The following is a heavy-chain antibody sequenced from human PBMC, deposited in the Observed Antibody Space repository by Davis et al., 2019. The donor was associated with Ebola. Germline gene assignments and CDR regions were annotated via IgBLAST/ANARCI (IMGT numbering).Heavy chain of an antibody. D-gene: IGHD6-19*01. V-gene: IGHV3-48*04. Sequence: GESLKISCVGSGFTFSTFSMNWVRQAPGKGLEWVSYITATCGSRYYADSVKVRFTTSRDNAKNSLYLQMNTLRAEDTAVYFCARGVAVDGFYFEYWGQGTLVTVSS. J-gene: IGHJ4*02. CDR1: GFTFSTFS. CDR2: ITATCGSR. CDR3: ARGVAVDGFYFEY.